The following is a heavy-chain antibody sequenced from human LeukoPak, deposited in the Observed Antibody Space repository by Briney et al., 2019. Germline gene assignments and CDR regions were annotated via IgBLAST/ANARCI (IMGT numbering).Heavy chain of an antibody. CDR3: ARVHTMGYYFDY. D-gene: IGHD3-3*01. CDR1: GYSITTNYY. Sequence: PSETLSLTCTVSGYSITTNYYWAWIRQSPGTGLEWIGSVYHNGETYYNPSLKSRVIISVDTSKNEFSLRLTSVTAADTAVYYCARVHTMGYYFDYWGQGTLVTVSS. V-gene: IGHV4-38-2*02. CDR2: VYHNGET. J-gene: IGHJ4*02.